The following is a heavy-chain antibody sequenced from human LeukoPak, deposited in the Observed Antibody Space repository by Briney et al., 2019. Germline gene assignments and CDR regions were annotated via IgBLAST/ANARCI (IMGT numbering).Heavy chain of an antibody. Sequence: ASVKVSCKASGYTFTKYGISWVRQAPRQWLEWVAWLNTLNANTNYARMFEGRVTVTIDTSTSTAYMELRSLRYDDTAVYYCARALGDEAYWGQGTLVTVSS. D-gene: IGHD3-16*01. V-gene: IGHV1-18*04. CDR1: GYTFTKYG. J-gene: IGHJ4*02. CDR2: LNTLNANT. CDR3: ARALGDEAY.